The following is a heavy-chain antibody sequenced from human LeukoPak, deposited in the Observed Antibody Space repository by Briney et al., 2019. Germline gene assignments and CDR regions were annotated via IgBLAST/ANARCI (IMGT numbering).Heavy chain of an antibody. CDR2: IYYSGST. CDR1: GGSISSYY. CDR3: ARGAYSSSYRDY. J-gene: IGHJ4*02. D-gene: IGHD6-13*01. Sequence: SETLSLTCTVSGGSISSYYWSWIRQPPGKGLEWIGYIYYSGSTNYNPSLKSRVTISVDTSKNQFSLKLSSVTAADTAVYYCARGAYSSSYRDYWGQGTLVTVSS. V-gene: IGHV4-59*01.